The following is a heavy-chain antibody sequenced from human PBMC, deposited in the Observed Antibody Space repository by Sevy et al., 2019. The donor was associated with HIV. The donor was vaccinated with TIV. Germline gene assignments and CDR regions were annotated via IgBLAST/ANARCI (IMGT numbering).Heavy chain of an antibody. J-gene: IGHJ4*02. CDR3: ARDSNADYNYGVEEMMAY. CDR1: GFTFSSYW. Sequence: GGSLRLSCAASGFTFSSYWMSWVRQAPGKGLEWVANINQDGSEKHYGYSVKGRVTISRDSSKNSLFLQVHSLRVEDTAVYYGARDSNADYNYGVEEMMAYWGQGTLVTVSS. D-gene: IGHD2-8*01. V-gene: IGHV3-7*01. CDR2: INQDGSEK.